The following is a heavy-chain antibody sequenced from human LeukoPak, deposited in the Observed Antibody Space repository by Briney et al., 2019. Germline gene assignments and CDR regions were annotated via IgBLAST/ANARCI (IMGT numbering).Heavy chain of an antibody. Sequence: SQTLSLTCAISGDSVSSKSAAWNWIRQSPSRALEWVGRTYYRSKWSNDYAASVKSRITVNPDTSKNQCSLQLSSVTPEDTAVYYCARSRAATFDCWGQGTLVTVSS. V-gene: IGHV6-1*01. D-gene: IGHD2-15*01. CDR2: TYYRSKWSN. CDR1: GDSVSSKSAA. J-gene: IGHJ4*02. CDR3: ARSRAATFDC.